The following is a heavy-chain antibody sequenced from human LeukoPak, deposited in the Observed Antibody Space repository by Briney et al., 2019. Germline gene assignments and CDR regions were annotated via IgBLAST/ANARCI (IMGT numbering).Heavy chain of an antibody. J-gene: IGHJ3*02. CDR3: VRDGGGYKYGNDAFDM. D-gene: IGHD5-18*01. V-gene: IGHV3-23*01. Sequence: GGSLRLSCAASGFTFSSYAMSWVRQAPGKGLEWVSAISGSGGSTYYADSVRGRFTISRDNAKNSLFLQMNSLRAEDTAVYYCVRDGGGYKYGNDAFDMWGQGTMVTVSS. CDR1: GFTFSSYA. CDR2: ISGSGGST.